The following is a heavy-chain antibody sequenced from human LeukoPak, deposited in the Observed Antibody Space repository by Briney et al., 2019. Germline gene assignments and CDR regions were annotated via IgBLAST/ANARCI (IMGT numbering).Heavy chain of an antibody. CDR1: GFTFSNFW. D-gene: IGHD1-1*01. J-gene: IGHJ4*02. CDR3: ARDRDWYTFDS. V-gene: IGHV3-7*01. Sequence: GGSLRLSCAASGFTFSNFWMDWVRQAPGKGLEWVANIKQDGSERYYVDSVKGRFTISRDNAKNSLYLQMNSLRAEDTAVYYCARDRDWYTFDSWGQGVLVTVSS. CDR2: IKQDGSER.